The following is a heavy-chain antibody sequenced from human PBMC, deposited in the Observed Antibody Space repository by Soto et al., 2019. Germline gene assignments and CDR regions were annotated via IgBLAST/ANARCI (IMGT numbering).Heavy chain of an antibody. CDR3: AKEFRESSGWYYWSVPGYGMDV. Sequence: RRSAAGCGLTFSSYGMHWVRQTPGKWLEWVAVISYDGSNKYYADSVKGRFTISRDNSKNTLYLQMNSLRAEDTAVYYCAKEFRESSGWYYWSVPGYGMDVWGQGTTVTVSS. J-gene: IGHJ6*02. V-gene: IGHV3-30*18. D-gene: IGHD6-19*01. CDR2: ISYDGSNK. CDR1: GLTFSSYG.